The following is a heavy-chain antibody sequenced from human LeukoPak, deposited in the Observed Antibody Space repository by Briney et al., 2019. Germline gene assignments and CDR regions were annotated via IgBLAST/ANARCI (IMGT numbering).Heavy chain of an antibody. CDR1: GYSFTSYW. CDR2: IYPGDSDT. V-gene: IGHV5-51*01. J-gene: IGHJ6*02. Sequence: GESLKISCKGSGYSFTSYWIGWVRQMPGKGLEWMGIIYPGDSDTRYSPSFQGQVTISADKSISTAYLQWSSLKASDTAMYYCARIRITMVRGVIIMSPSDVWGQGTTVTVSS. CDR3: ARIRITMVRGVIIMSPSDV. D-gene: IGHD3-10*01.